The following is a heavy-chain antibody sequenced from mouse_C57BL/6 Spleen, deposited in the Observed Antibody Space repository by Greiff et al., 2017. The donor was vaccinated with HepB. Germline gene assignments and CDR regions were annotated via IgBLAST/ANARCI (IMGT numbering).Heavy chain of an antibody. CDR1: GYTFTSYW. CDR3: ARWWLRRDWYFDV. CDR2: IHPNSGST. V-gene: IGHV1-64*01. D-gene: IGHD2-2*01. Sequence: QVQLQQSGAELVKPGASVKLSCKASGYTFTSYWMHWVKQRPGQGLEWIGMIHPNSGSTNYNEKFKSKATLTVDKSSSTAYMQLSSLTSEDSAVYDCARWWLRRDWYFDVWGTGTTVTVSS. J-gene: IGHJ1*03.